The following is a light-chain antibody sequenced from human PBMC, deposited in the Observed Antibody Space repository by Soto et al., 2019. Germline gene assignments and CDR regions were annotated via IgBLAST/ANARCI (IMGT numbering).Light chain of an antibody. V-gene: IGLV2-14*01. CDR2: EVS. CDR3: NSFTSSSTLV. J-gene: IGLJ2*01. Sequence: QSALTQPASVSGSPGQSITISRTGTSSDVGGYNYVSWYQQHPDKAPKLMIYEVSNRPSGVSNRFSGSKSGNTASLTISGLQAEDEADYYCNSFTSSSTLVFGGGTKLTVL. CDR1: SSDVGGYNY.